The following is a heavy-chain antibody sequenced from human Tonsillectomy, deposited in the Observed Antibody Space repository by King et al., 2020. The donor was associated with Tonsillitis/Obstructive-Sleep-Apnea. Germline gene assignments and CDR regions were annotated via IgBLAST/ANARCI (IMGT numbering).Heavy chain of an antibody. CDR1: GFTFSSYW. D-gene: IGHD6-13*01. J-gene: IGHJ3*02. CDR2: INSDGRST. CDR3: ARDPSSSWSSDAFDI. Sequence: VQLVESGGGLVQPGGSLRLSCAASGFTFSSYWMHWVRQAPGKGLVWVSRINSDGRSTSYADSVKGRFTISRDNAKNTLYLQMNSLRAEDTAVYYCARDPSSSWSSDAFDIWGQGTMVTVSS. V-gene: IGHV3-74*01.